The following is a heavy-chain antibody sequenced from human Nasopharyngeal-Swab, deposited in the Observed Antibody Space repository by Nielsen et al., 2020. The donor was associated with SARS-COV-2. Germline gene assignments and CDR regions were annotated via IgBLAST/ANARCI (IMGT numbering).Heavy chain of an antibody. Sequence: GGSLRLSCAASGFTFSSYWMSWVRQAPGKGLEWVANIKQDGSEKYYVDSVKGRFTISRDNAKNSLYLQMNSLRAEDTAVYYCAIHYDYVWGSYRPFDYWGQGTLVTVSS. D-gene: IGHD3-16*02. V-gene: IGHV3-7*01. CDR3: AIHYDYVWGSYRPFDY. J-gene: IGHJ4*02. CDR1: GFTFSSYW. CDR2: IKQDGSEK.